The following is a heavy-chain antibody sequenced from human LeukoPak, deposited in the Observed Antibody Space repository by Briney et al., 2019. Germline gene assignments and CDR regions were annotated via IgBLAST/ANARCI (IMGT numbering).Heavy chain of an antibody. CDR3: AKTAAIVVVMPTDY. CDR2: IWHDGSHK. D-gene: IGHD3-22*01. J-gene: IGHJ4*02. Sequence: GRSLRLSCAASAFPFSSYGMHWVRQAPGKGLEWVAVIWHDGSHKYYADSVKGRFTISRDNSKNTLYLQMNSLRAEDTAVYYCAKTAAIVVVMPTDYWGQGTLVTVSS. V-gene: IGHV3-33*06. CDR1: AFPFSSYG.